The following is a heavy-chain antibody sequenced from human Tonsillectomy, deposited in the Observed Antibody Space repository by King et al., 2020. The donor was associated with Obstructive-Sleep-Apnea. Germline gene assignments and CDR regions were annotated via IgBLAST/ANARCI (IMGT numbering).Heavy chain of an antibody. V-gene: IGHV4-59*08. CDR3: ARHGLRRETPPYYFDY. D-gene: IGHD1-26*01. J-gene: IGHJ4*02. CDR1: GGSISIYY. Sequence: VQLQESGPGLVKPSETLSLACTVSGGSISIYYWSWIRQPPGKGLEWIGFIEYSGSTNYNPSLKSRAPISVDTSKSHFSLKLNSVIAADTAMYYCARHGLRRETPPYYFDYWGQGTLVTVSS. CDR2: IEYSGST.